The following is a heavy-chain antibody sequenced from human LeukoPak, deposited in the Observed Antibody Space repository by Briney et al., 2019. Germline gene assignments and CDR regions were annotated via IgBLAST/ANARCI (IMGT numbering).Heavy chain of an antibody. D-gene: IGHD4-17*01. CDR2: IWYDGSNK. Sequence: GGSLRLSCAASGFTFSSYGMHWVRQAPGKGLEWVAVIWYDGSNKYYADSVKGRVTISRDNPKNTLYLQMNSLRAEDTAVYCCARNCVYGDYVTNNYFDYWG. CDR3: ARNCVYGDYVTNNYFDY. CDR1: GFTFSSYG. J-gene: IGHJ4*01. V-gene: IGHV3-33*01.